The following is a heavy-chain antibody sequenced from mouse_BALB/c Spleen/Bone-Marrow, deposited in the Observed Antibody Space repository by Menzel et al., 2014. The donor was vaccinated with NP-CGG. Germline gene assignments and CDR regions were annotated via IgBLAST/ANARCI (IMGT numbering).Heavy chain of an antibody. Sequence: EVKLMESGPGLVKPSQSLSLTRIVTGYSITRDYAWHWTRQFPGNKLEWMGYISYRGSTTYNPSLESRISITRDTSKNQFFLQLNSVTTEDTATYYCARSSSYDYDVGFAYWGQGTLVTVSA. D-gene: IGHD2-4*01. CDR1: GYSITRDYA. J-gene: IGHJ3*01. V-gene: IGHV3-2*02. CDR2: ISYRGST. CDR3: ARSSSYDYDVGFAY.